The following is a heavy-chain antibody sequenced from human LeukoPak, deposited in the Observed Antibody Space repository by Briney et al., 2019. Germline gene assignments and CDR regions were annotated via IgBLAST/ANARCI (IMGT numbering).Heavy chain of an antibody. Sequence: GASVKVSCKASGYTFIGYYIHWVRQAPGQGLEWMGWINPNSGGTNYAQKFQGRVTMTRDTSISTAYMELSRLRSDDTAVYYCAREGQVVGRTMSDYWGQGTLVTVSS. V-gene: IGHV1-2*02. D-gene: IGHD1-26*01. CDR1: GYTFIGYY. CDR2: INPNSGGT. J-gene: IGHJ4*02. CDR3: AREGQVVGRTMSDY.